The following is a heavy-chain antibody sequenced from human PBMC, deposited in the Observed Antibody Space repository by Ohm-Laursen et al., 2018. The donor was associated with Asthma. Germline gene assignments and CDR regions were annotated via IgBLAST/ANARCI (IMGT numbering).Heavy chain of an antibody. D-gene: IGHD2-15*01. V-gene: IGHV3-30*18. CDR1: GFTFSSYG. J-gene: IGHJ4*02. CDR2: ISYDGSNK. Sequence: SLRLSCSASGFTFSSYGMHWVRQAPGKGLEWVAVISYDGSNKYYADSVKGRFTISRDNSKNTLYLQMNSLRAEDTAVYYCAKEHCSGGSCQYYFDYWGQGTLVTVSS. CDR3: AKEHCSGGSCQYYFDY.